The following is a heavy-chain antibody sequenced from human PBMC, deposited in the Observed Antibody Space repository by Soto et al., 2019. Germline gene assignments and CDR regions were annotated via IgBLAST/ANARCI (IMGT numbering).Heavy chain of an antibody. D-gene: IGHD2-15*01. J-gene: IGHJ4*02. CDR1: GFTFSSYG. Sequence: VQLVESGGGVVQPGRSLRLSCAASGFTFSSYGMHWVRQAPGKGLEWVSAIGTAGDTYYPGSVKGRFTISRENAKNSLYLQMNSLRAGDTAVYYCARDKDGYFDYWGQGTLVTVSS. CDR3: ARDKDGYFDY. V-gene: IGHV3-13*01. CDR2: IGTAGDT.